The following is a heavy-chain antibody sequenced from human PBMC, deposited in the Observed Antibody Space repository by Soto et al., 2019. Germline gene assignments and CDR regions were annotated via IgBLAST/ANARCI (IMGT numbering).Heavy chain of an antibody. CDR2: IGEHGNST. D-gene: IGHD3-3*01. V-gene: IGHV3-7*05. Sequence: GGSLRLSCAASGFTFSDFWMTWVRQAPGKGLEWVANIGEHGNSTNYADSVKGRFTISRDNAKNTLYLQMSSLRAEDTAIYHCARTDTYNRGITIFAVESTGAFHLWGRGTLVTVSS. J-gene: IGHJ2*01. CDR3: ARTDTYNRGITIFAVESTGAFHL. CDR1: GFTFSDFW.